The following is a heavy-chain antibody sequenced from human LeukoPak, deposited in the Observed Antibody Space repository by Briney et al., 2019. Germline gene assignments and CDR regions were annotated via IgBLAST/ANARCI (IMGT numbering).Heavy chain of an antibody. CDR3: ARGWEGATTGFDY. CDR2: IGTAGDT. CDR1: GLTFSSYD. J-gene: IGHJ4*02. V-gene: IGHV3-13*01. D-gene: IGHD1-26*01. Sequence: GRSLRLSFAASGLTFSSYDMDWVRQATGKGLELVSAIGTAGDTYYPASVKGRFTISRENAKNSLYLQMNSLRAGDTAVYYCARGWEGATTGFDYWGQGTLVTVSS.